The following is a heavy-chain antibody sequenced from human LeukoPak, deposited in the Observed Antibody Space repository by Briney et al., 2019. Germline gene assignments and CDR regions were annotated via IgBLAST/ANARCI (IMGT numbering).Heavy chain of an antibody. CDR1: GGSSSSGDYY. J-gene: IGHJ4*02. CDR2: IYYIGST. V-gene: IGHV4-30-4*01. CDR3: ARGSLVRGVPFLDY. Sequence: SQTLSLTCTVSGGSSSSGDYYWSWIRPPPGKGLEWIGYIYYIGSTYYNPSLKSRVTISEDKSKKQFSLDLSSVTAADTAVYYCARGSLVRGVPFLDYWGQGVLVTVSS. D-gene: IGHD3-10*01.